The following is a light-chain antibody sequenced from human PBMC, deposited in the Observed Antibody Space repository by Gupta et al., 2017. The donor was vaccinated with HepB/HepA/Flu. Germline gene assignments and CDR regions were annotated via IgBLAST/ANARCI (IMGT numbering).Light chain of an antibody. J-gene: IGKJ1*01. Sequence: DIVMTQSPDSLAVSLGERATINCKSSQSVLFSSNNKNYLAWYQQKPGQPPKLLVYWASTRQSGLPYRFSGSGSGTDFTLTISSLQAEDVAVYYCQQYYNTPSTFGHGTKVEIK. CDR1: QSVLFSSNNKNY. CDR3: QQYYNTPST. CDR2: WAS. V-gene: IGKV4-1*01.